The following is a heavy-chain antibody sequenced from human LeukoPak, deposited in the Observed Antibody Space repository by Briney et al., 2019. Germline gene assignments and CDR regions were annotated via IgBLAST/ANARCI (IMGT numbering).Heavy chain of an antibody. CDR3: ARDPPAVRTNTYA. CDR1: GFTISNNY. V-gene: IGHV3-66*01. CDR2: IYSGGDT. D-gene: IGHD1-7*01. J-gene: IGHJ5*02. Sequence: PGGSLRLSCAASGFTISNNYMNWVRQAPGKGLEXXSLIYSGGDTYYADSVKGRFTISRDHSKNTLYLQMNSLRVEDTAVYYCARDPPAVRTNTYAWGQGTLVTVSS.